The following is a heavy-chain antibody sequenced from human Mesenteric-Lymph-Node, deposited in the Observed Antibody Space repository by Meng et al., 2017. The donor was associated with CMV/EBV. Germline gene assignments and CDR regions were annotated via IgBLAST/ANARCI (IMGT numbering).Heavy chain of an antibody. V-gene: IGHV1-46*01. Sequence: ASVKVSCKASGYTFTSYYLHWVRQAPGQGLEWMGIINPSEGNTNYAQKFQGRVTMNRDTSTSTVYMELSNLGSEDTAVVYCAREGNSWSDFDSWGQGTLVTVSS. CDR1: GYTFTSYY. J-gene: IGHJ4*02. CDR3: AREGNSWSDFDS. CDR2: INPSEGNT. D-gene: IGHD4-11*01.